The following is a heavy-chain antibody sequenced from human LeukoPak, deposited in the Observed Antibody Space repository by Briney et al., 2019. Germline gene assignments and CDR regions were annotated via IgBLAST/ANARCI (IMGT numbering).Heavy chain of an antibody. D-gene: IGHD3-3*01. V-gene: IGHV1-2*02. Sequence: VASVKFSCKASGYTFTGYYMHWVRQAPGQGLEWMGWINPNSGGTNYAQKFQGRVTMSRDTSISTAYMELSRLRSDDTAVYYCASGYYDFWSGYSYDYWGQGTLVTVSS. J-gene: IGHJ4*02. CDR3: ASGYYDFWSGYSYDY. CDR1: GYTFTGYY. CDR2: INPNSGGT.